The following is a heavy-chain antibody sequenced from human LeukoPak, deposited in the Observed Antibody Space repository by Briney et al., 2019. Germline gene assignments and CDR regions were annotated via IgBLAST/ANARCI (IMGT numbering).Heavy chain of an antibody. CDR3: AKSGGPHGMDV. CDR2: IKHDGSET. J-gene: IGHJ6*02. V-gene: IGHV3-7*02. Sequence: PGGSLRLSCAASGFTFSNAWMSWVRQAPGKGLEWVANIKHDGSETNYVDSVKGRFTISRDNAKNSLHLQMNSLRVEDTAVYYCAKSGGPHGMDVWGQGTTVTVSS. D-gene: IGHD1-26*01. CDR1: GFTFSNAW.